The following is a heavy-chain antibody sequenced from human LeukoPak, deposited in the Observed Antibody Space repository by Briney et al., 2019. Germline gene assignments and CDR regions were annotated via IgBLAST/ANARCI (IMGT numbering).Heavy chain of an antibody. CDR1: GFTFSSYS. V-gene: IGHV3-21*01. J-gene: IGHJ3*02. CDR3: ARDKFIGGYNPLNAFDI. CDR2: ISSSSSYI. D-gene: IGHD5-24*01. Sequence: GGSLRLSCAASGFTFSSYSMNWVRQAPGKGLEWVSSISSSSSYIYYADSVKGRFTISRDNAKNSLYLQMNSLRAEDTAVYYCARDKFIGGYNPLNAFDIWGQGTMVTVSS.